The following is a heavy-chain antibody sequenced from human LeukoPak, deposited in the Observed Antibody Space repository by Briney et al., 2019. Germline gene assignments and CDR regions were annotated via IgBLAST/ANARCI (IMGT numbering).Heavy chain of an antibody. CDR2: IYYSGST. CDR3: ARERVFADYCGSGSPFVYGMDV. J-gene: IGHJ6*04. V-gene: IGHV4-59*01. CDR1: GGSISSYY. Sequence: PSETLSLTCTVSGGSISSYYWSWIRQPPGKGLEWIGYIYYSGSTNYNPSLKSRVTISVDTSKNQFSLKLSSVTAADTAVYYCARERVFADYCGSGSPFVYGMDVWGKGTTVTVSS. D-gene: IGHD3-10*01.